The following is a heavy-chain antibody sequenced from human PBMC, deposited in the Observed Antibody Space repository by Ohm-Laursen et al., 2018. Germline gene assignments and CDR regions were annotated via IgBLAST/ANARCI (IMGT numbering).Heavy chain of an antibody. CDR2: ISWNSASI. V-gene: IGHV3-9*01. D-gene: IGHD3-22*01. CDR1: GFTFDDYT. J-gene: IGHJ5*02. CDR3: VKDISYYDSSGPVCA. Sequence: SLRLSCTASGFTFDDYTMYWVRQAPGKGLEWVSGISWNSASIAYADSVKGRFTISRDNAKKSLYLQMNSLRAEDTALYYCVKDISYYDSSGPVCAWGQGTLVTVSS.